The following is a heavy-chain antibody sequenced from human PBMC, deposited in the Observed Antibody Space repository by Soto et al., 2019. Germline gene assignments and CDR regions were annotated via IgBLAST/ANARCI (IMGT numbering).Heavy chain of an antibody. V-gene: IGHV4-4*08. J-gene: IGHJ6*01. Sequence: SQTTPLTNSVSGATIGTDCSHRICQPRGKGLERIAYGYTSDYSRYSSSPNSRVTISVDTSKSEFYLRLNSVTAADTAVYYCASLPGDAGDFFYYNGMDVWGQGSTDTVSS. CDR1: GATIGTDC. CDR2: GYTSDYS. CDR3: ASLPGDAGDFFYYNGMDV. D-gene: IGHD4-17*01.